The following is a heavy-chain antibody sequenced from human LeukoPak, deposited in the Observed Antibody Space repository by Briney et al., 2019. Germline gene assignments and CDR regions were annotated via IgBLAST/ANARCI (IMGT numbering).Heavy chain of an antibody. D-gene: IGHD4-23*01. Sequence: SVKVSCKASGYTFTSYGISWVRQAPGQGLEWMGGIIPIFGTANYAQKFQGRVTITADKSTSTAYMELSSLRSEDTAVYYCARALGTTVVTEYNWFDPWGQGTLVTVSS. V-gene: IGHV1-69*06. CDR1: GYTFTSYG. CDR3: ARALGTTVVTEYNWFDP. J-gene: IGHJ5*02. CDR2: IIPIFGTA.